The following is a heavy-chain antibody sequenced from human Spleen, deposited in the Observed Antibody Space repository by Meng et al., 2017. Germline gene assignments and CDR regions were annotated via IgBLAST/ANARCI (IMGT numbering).Heavy chain of an antibody. CDR3: ARDGYNGLGADY. J-gene: IGHJ4*02. V-gene: IGHV3-7*01. Sequence: GESLKISCAASGFTFSSYWMSWVRQAPGKGLEWVANIKQDGSEKYYVDSVKGRFTISRDNAKNSLYLQMNSLRAEDTAVYYCARDGYNGLGADYWGQGTLVTVSS. D-gene: IGHD5-24*01. CDR2: IKQDGSEK. CDR1: GFTFSSYW.